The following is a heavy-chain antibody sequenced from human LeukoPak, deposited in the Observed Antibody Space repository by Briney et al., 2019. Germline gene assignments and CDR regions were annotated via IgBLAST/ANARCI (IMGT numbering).Heavy chain of an antibody. V-gene: IGHV3-48*01. CDR2: IGISSSTI. D-gene: IGHD1-26*01. CDR3: ARDSGYAFDI. J-gene: IGHJ3*02. CDR1: GFTFSSYS. Sequence: QAGGSLRLSCAASGFTFSSYSMNWVRQAPGKGLEWVSYIGISSSTIDYADSVKGRFTISRDNAKNSLYLQMNSLRAEDTAVYYCARDSGYAFDIWGQGTMVTVSS.